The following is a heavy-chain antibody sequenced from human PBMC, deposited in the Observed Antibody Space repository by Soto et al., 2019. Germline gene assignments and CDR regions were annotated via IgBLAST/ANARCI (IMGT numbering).Heavy chain of an antibody. J-gene: IGHJ6*02. CDR2: ISAYNGNT. CDR1: GYTFTSYG. V-gene: IGHV1-18*01. D-gene: IGHD3-9*01. Sequence: QVQLVQSGAEVKKPGASVKVSCKASGYTFTSYGISWVRQAPGQGLEWMGWISAYNGNTNYAQKLQGRVTMTTDTYTSTAYMELRSLRSDDTAVYYCARGAKYYDILTGLAPAYYYYGMDVWGQGTTVTVSS. CDR3: ARGAKYYDILTGLAPAYYYYGMDV.